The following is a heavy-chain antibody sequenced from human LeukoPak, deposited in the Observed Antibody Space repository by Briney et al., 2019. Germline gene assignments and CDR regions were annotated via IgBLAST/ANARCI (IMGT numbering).Heavy chain of an antibody. CDR2: IWYDGSND. CDR3: AKGSYYDSSGSFYFDY. CDR1: GFTFSDYG. V-gene: IGHV3-33*06. D-gene: IGHD3-22*01. J-gene: IGHJ4*02. Sequence: GGSLRLSCAASGFTFSDYGMHWVRQAPGKGLEWVAIIWYDGSNDYYADSVKGRFTISRDNSKNTLYVQVNSLGTEDTAAYYCAKGSYYDSSGSFYFDYWGQGTLVTVSS.